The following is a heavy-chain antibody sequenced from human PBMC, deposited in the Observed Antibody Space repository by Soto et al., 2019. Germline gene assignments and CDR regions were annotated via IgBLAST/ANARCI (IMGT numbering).Heavy chain of an antibody. D-gene: IGHD3-10*01. CDR2: IYYSGHT. Sequence: SETLSLTFAVSCGPFISSYYFGWLRQPPGKGLEWLGNIYYSGHTYYNPSLKSRFAMSVDTSKNQFSLTLTSVTAADTAVYYCARYFLRGRFFDSWGQGTLVTVSS. CDR3: ARYFLRGRFFDS. V-gene: IGHV4-39*01. CDR1: CGPFISSYY. J-gene: IGHJ4*02.